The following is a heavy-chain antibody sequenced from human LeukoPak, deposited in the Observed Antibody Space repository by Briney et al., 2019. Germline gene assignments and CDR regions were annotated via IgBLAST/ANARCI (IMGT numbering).Heavy chain of an antibody. CDR1: GFTSSSYA. CDR3: AKGYYDILTGFDS. CDR2: ISDSGGST. J-gene: IGHJ5*01. Sequence: GGSLRLSCAASGFTSSSYAMNWVRQAPGKGLEWVSGISDSGGSTYYADSVKGRFTISRDSSKNTLYLQMNSLRAEDTAVYYCAKGYYDILTGFDSWGQGTLVTVSS. D-gene: IGHD3-9*01. V-gene: IGHV3-23*01.